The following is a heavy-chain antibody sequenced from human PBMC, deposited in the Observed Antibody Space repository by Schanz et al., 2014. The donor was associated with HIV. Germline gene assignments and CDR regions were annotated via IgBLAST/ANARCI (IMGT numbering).Heavy chain of an antibody. CDR3: AKPEYDSRGNSQSHFDY. V-gene: IGHV3-23*01. CDR2: ISESGSRS. CDR1: GFTFSNYA. J-gene: IGHJ4*02. Sequence: EVQLLESGGGLVQPGGSLRLSCAASGFTFSNYAMSWVRQAPGKGLEWVSSISESGSRSYYADSVNGRFTISRDNSKNTLYLQMTTLRIDDTAVYYCAKPEYDSRGNSQSHFDYWGQGTLVTVSS. D-gene: IGHD3-22*01.